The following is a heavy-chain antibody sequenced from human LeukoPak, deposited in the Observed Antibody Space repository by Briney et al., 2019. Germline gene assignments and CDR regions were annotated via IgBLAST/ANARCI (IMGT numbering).Heavy chain of an antibody. Sequence: SGTLSLTCAVSGDSVSGYYWNWIRQPAGKGLEWIGRIYTSGSTNYNPSLKSRVTMSVDTSKNQFSLKLSSVTAADTAVYYCARDNGPAESEYYYYMDVWGKGTTVTVSS. CDR2: IYTSGST. D-gene: IGHD2-2*01. V-gene: IGHV4-4*07. CDR3: ARDNGPAESEYYYYMDV. CDR1: GDSVSGYY. J-gene: IGHJ6*03.